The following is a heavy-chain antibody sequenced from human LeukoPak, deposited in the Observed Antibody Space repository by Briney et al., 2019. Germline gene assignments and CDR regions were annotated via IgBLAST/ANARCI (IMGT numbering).Heavy chain of an antibody. D-gene: IGHD3-22*01. Sequence: GGSLRLSCATSGFTFSSYGMHWVRQAPGKGLEWVAVIWYDGSNKYYADSVKGRFTISRDNSKNTLYLQMNSLRAEDTAVYYCAREYYYDSSGTLDYWGQGTLVTVSS. V-gene: IGHV3-33*01. CDR3: AREYYYDSSGTLDY. J-gene: IGHJ4*02. CDR2: IWYDGSNK. CDR1: GFTFSSYG.